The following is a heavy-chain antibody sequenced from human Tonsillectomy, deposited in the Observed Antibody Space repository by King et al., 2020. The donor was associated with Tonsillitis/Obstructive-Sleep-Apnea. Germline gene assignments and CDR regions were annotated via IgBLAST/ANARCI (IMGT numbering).Heavy chain of an antibody. CDR3: AKDQIFGLLTRPYYFDY. V-gene: IGHV3-23*04. J-gene: IGHJ4*02. CDR1: GFTFSSYG. D-gene: IGHD3-3*01. CDR2: ISGSGGST. Sequence: VQLVESGGGLVQPGGSLRLSCAASGFTFSSYGMSWVRQATGKGLEWVAAISGSGGSTYYADSVKGRFTISRDNSKNTLYLQMNSLRAEDTAVYYCAKDQIFGLLTRPYYFDYWGQGTLVTVSS.